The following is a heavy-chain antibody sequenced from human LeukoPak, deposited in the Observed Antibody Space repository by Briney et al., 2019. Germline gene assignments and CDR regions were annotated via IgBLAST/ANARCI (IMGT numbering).Heavy chain of an antibody. CDR2: TDYRSKWYN. D-gene: IGHD5-24*01. V-gene: IGHV6-1*01. CDR1: GDSVSYNSAA. CDR3: ARGRRDGSNKNYYYYYMDV. Sequence: SQTLSLTCDLSGDSVSYNSAAWNWIRQSPSRGLEWLGTTDYRSKWYNDYAESVKSRITINPDTSKNQFSLQLNSVTPEDTAVYYCARGRRDGSNKNYYYYYMDVWGKGTTVTISS. J-gene: IGHJ6*03.